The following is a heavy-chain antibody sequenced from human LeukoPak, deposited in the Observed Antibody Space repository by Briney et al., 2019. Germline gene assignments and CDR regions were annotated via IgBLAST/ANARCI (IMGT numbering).Heavy chain of an antibody. CDR1: GGTFSSYA. CDR2: IIPIFGTA. Sequence: GASVKVSCKASGGTFSSYAISWVRQAPGQGLEWMGGIIPIFGTANYAQKFQGRVTITTDESTNTAYMELSSLRSEDTAVYYCAIGSGSSYYYFDYWGQGTLVTVSS. CDR3: AIGSGSSYYYFDY. D-gene: IGHD3-10*01. J-gene: IGHJ4*02. V-gene: IGHV1-69*05.